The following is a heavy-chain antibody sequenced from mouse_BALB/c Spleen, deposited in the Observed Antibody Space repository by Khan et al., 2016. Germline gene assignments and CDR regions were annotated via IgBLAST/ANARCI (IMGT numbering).Heavy chain of an antibody. D-gene: IGHD2-4*01. CDR3: ARAEYTMITGQYYAIDS. Sequence: VRLQQSGAELVKPGASVKLSCTASGFNIKDTYMHWVKQRPEQGLEWIGRIDPANGNTKYDPKFQGKATITADTSSNTAYLQLSSLTSEDTAVSECARAEYTMITGQYYAIDSWGQGTSVTVSA. CDR1: GFNIKDTY. J-gene: IGHJ4*01. CDR2: IDPANGNT. V-gene: IGHV14-3*02.